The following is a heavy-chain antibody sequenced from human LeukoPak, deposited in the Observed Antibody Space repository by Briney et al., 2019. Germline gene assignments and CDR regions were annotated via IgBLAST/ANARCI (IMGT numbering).Heavy chain of an antibody. D-gene: IGHD6-19*01. J-gene: IGHJ4*02. Sequence: GGSLRLSCAASGFTFSSYAMHWVRQAPGKGLEWVAVISYDGSNKYYADSVKGRFTISRDNSKNTLYLQMNSLRAEDTAAYYCARDNRGSIAVAGTFDYWGQGTLVTVPS. CDR3: ARDNRGSIAVAGTFDY. V-gene: IGHV3-30-3*01. CDR1: GFTFSSYA. CDR2: ISYDGSNK.